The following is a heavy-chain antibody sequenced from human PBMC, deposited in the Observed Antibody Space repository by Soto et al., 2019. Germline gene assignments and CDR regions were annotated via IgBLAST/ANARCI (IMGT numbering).Heavy chain of an antibody. V-gene: IGHV6-1*01. CDR2: TYYRSKWYN. Sequence: SQTLSLTCAISGDSVSSNSAAWNWIRQSPSRGLEWLGRTYYRSKWYNDYAVSVKSRTTINPDTSKNQFSLQLNSVTPEDTAVYYCAREGGIAAAGTFYYYGMDVWGQGTTVTVSS. D-gene: IGHD6-13*01. CDR1: GDSVSSNSAA. J-gene: IGHJ6*02. CDR3: AREGGIAAAGTFYYYGMDV.